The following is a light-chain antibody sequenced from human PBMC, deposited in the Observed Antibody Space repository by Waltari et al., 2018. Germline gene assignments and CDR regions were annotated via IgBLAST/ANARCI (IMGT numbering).Light chain of an antibody. CDR3: QQYYSTPPT. CDR2: WAS. V-gene: IGKV4-1*01. CDR1: QRVLYSSNNKNY. Sequence: DIVMTQSPDARAVSLGESATINCRCSQRVLYSSNNKNYFAWYQQKPGQPPKLLIYWASTRESGVPDRFSGSGSGTDFTLTISSLQAEDVAVYYCQQYYSTPPTFSQRTKVEIK. J-gene: IGKJ1*01.